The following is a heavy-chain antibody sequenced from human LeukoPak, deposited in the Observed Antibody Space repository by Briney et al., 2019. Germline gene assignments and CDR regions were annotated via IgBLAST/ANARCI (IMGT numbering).Heavy chain of an antibody. D-gene: IGHD3-10*01. V-gene: IGHV2-5*02. CDR3: ANAGYGSGSYLRYYYYGMDV. Sequence: SGPTLVKPTQTLTLTCTLSGLSLNTAGVGVGWIRQPPGKALEWLALIYWDDDKRYNPSLKTRLTITKDTSKNQVVLTVTNMDPVDTATYYCANAGYGSGSYLRYYYYGMDVWGQGTTVTVSS. J-gene: IGHJ6*02. CDR1: GLSLNTAGVG. CDR2: IYWDDDK.